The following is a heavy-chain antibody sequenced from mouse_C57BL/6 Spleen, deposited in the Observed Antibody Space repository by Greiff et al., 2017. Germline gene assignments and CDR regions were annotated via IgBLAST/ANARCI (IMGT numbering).Heavy chain of an antibody. V-gene: IGHV5-9*01. Sequence: EVNVVESGGGLVKPGGSLKLSCAASGFTFSSYTMSWVRQTPEKRLEWVATISGGGGNTYYPDSVKGRFTISRDNAKNTLYLQMSSLRSEDTALYYCARDYDYDGVFAYWGQGTLVTVSA. CDR3: ARDYDYDGVFAY. D-gene: IGHD2-4*01. J-gene: IGHJ3*01. CDR1: GFTFSSYT. CDR2: ISGGGGNT.